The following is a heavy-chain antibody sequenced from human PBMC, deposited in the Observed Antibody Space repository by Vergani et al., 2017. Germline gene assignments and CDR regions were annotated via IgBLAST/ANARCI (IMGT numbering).Heavy chain of an antibody. CDR3: ARDLRIAAAGTGFLWY. Sequence: QLQLQESGPGLVKPSETLSLTCTVSGGSISSSSYYWGWIRQPPGKGLEWIGSIYYSGSTYYNPSLKSRVTISVDTSKNQFSLKLSSVTAADTAVYYCARDLRIAAAGTGFLWYWGQGTLVTVSS. V-gene: IGHV4-39*07. J-gene: IGHJ4*02. CDR1: GGSISSSSYY. CDR2: IYYSGST. D-gene: IGHD6-13*01.